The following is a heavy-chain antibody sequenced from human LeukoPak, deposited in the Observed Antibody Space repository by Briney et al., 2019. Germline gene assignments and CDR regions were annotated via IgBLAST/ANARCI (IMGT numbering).Heavy chain of an antibody. CDR2: INHSGST. CDR3: VRQTVAAAGGHFDS. CDR1: GGSLTIYY. V-gene: IGHV4-34*01. J-gene: IGHJ4*02. D-gene: IGHD6-13*01. Sequence: PSETLSLTCGVNGGSLTIYYGTWIRQPPGKGLEWIGEINHSGSTNYNPSLKSRVTISVDTSKNQFSLEVNSVTAADTAVYYCVRQTVAAAGGHFDSWGQGTLVTVSS.